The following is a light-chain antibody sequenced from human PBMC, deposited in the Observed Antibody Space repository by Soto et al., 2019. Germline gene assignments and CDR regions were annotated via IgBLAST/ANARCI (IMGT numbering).Light chain of an antibody. J-gene: IGLJ1*01. CDR2: EGS. V-gene: IGLV2-23*01. CDR1: SSDVGSYNL. Sequence: QSVLTQPASVSGSPGQSITISCTGTSSDVGSYNLVSWYQQHPGKGLKLMIYEGSKRPSGVSDRFSGSKSGNTASLTISGLQAEDEADYYCCSYAGSSTPIYVFGTGTKVTVL. CDR3: CSYAGSSTPIYV.